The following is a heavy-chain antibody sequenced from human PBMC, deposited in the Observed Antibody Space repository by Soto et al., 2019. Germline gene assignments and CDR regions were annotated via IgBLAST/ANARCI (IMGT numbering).Heavy chain of an antibody. Sequence: DGSHPAYADSVKGRFTISRDNAKNTLYLQMNNLRAEDTAVYYCARGGDPDYWGQGTLVTVSS. D-gene: IGHD2-21*02. V-gene: IGHV3-74*01. J-gene: IGHJ4*02. CDR3: ARGGDPDY. CDR2: DGSHP.